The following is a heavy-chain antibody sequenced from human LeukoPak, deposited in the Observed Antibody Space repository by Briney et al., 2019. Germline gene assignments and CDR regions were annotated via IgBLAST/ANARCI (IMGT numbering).Heavy chain of an antibody. D-gene: IGHD3-10*01. CDR1: GFTFGSYA. Sequence: GGSLRLSCAASGFTFGSYAMTWVRQAPGKGLEWVSAISGSGSATYYADSVKGRFTISRDNSKNTLYLQMNSLRDEDTAVYYCAKDQSYYYASGSNYNWFDPWGQGTLVTVSS. V-gene: IGHV3-23*01. CDR2: ISGSGSAT. CDR3: AKDQSYYYASGSNYNWFDP. J-gene: IGHJ5*02.